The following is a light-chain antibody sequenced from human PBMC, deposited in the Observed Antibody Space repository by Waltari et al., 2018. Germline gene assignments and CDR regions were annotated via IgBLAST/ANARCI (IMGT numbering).Light chain of an antibody. CDR3: AAWDDSLNGWV. J-gene: IGLJ3*02. Sequence: SLLTQPPSASGTPGPRVTIPCSGSSPHIGGNSVNWYQPVPATAPKVLIFSDNQRPSGVPDRISGSKSGTSASLAISGLQSEDETDYYCAAWDDSLNGWVFGGGTRLTVL. CDR2: SDN. V-gene: IGLV1-44*01. CDR1: SPHIGGNS.